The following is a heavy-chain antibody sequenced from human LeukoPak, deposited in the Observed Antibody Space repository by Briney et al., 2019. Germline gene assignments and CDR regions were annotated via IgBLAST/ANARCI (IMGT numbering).Heavy chain of an antibody. Sequence: PSETLSLTCTVSGGSNSSSSYYWGWIRQPPGKGLEWIGSIYYSGSTYYNPSLKSRVTISVDTSKNQFSLKLSSVTAADTAVYYCARGLKYSSSSRPYYYYYYYMDVWGKGTTVTVSS. CDR2: IYYSGST. CDR1: GGSNSSSSYY. J-gene: IGHJ6*03. CDR3: ARGLKYSSSSRPYYYYYYYMDV. V-gene: IGHV4-39*01. D-gene: IGHD6-6*01.